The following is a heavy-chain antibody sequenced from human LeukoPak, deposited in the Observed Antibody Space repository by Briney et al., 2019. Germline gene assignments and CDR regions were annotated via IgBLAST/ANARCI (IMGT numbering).Heavy chain of an antibody. CDR3: ARARVGATRPFDY. D-gene: IGHD1-26*01. J-gene: IGHJ4*02. CDR1: GGSISSYY. CDR2: IYYSGST. Sequence: SETLSLTCAVSGGSISSYYWSWIRQPPGKGLEWIGYIYYSGSTNYNPSLKSRVTISVDTSKNQFSLKLSSVTAADTAVYYCARARVGATRPFDYWGQGTLVTVSS. V-gene: IGHV4-59*01.